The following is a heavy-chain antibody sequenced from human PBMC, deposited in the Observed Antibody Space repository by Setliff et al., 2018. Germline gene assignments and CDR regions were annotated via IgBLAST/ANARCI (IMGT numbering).Heavy chain of an antibody. D-gene: IGHD3-16*01. CDR3: ARELRSPFWHIDF. CDR2: LIPILRKT. CDR1: GGTFSSDV. Sequence: SVKVSCKASGGTFSSDVITWVRQAPGQGLEWMGRLIPILRKTNYAENFQGRVSITEDGSTNTVHMEVTSLRTEDTAVYYCARELRSPFWHIDFWGQGTLVTVSS. J-gene: IGHJ4*02. V-gene: IGHV1-69*13.